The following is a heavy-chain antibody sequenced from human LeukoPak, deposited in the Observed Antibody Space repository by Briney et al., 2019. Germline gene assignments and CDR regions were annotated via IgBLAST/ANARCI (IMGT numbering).Heavy chain of an antibody. CDR1: GDSIGSNY. CDR3: ARGGSYHDVMTGKGGLDN. CDR2: INYSGNT. D-gene: IGHD3-9*01. V-gene: IGHV4-59*01. J-gene: IGHJ4*02. Sequence: PSETLSLRCTISGDSIGSNYWHWVRQPPGKGLEWIGFINYSGNTNHNPSLKSRVTVSVDTSKNQVSLKVTSVTAADTAVYYCARGGSYHDVMTGKGGLDNWGQGTLVIVSS.